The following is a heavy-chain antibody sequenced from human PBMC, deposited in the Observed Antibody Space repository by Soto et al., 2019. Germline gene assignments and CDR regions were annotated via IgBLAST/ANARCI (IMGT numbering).Heavy chain of an antibody. CDR3: ARDNACVQVDI. CDR1: GFSISRHT. V-gene: IGHV3-64*07. CDR2: MTGNGDNI. J-gene: IGHJ4*01. D-gene: IGHD1-1*01. Sequence: EEQLVESGGGLVQPGGSLRLSCAASGFSISRHTMHWVRQAPGRGLEYVSSMTGNGDNIYYAESVRGRFTISRDNSKNTLYLQMGSLRVDDMAIYYCARDNACVQVDICGDGALVTVSS.